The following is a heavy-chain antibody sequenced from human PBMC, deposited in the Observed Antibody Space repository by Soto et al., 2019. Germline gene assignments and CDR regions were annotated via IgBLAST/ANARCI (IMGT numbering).Heavy chain of an antibody. Sequence: GGSLRLSCAASGFTFSSYWMSWVRQAPGKGLEWVANIKEDGSEKNYVDSVKGQFTISRDNAKNSLYLQMDSLRAEDTAVYYCARERYYYGSGDYWGQGTLVTVSS. V-gene: IGHV3-7*01. CDR3: ARERYYYGSGDY. CDR2: IKEDGSEK. D-gene: IGHD3-10*01. J-gene: IGHJ4*02. CDR1: GFTFSSYW.